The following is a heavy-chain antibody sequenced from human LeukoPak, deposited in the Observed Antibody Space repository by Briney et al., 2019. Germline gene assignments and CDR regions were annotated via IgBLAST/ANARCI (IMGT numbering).Heavy chain of an antibody. CDR1: GLIFHNYA. CDR3: GQDPNGNYIGAFDF. Sequence: PGGSLRLSCAASGLIFHNYALVWIRRAPGKGPEWGSAILGGGGTFYADAVKGRFTISRHNSKNTFSLQMNSLRAEATATYYCGQDPNGNYIGAFDFWGRGTMVTVSS. CDR2: ILGGGGT. V-gene: IGHV3-23*01. D-gene: IGHD4-17*01. J-gene: IGHJ3*01.